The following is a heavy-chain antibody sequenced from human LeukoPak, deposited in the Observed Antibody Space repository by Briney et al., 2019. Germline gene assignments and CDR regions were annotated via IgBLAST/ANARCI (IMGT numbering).Heavy chain of an antibody. CDR1: GFPLSDYY. CDR2: SRDKANPYTT. Sequence: PGGSLRLSCAASGFPLSDYYMESVRQAPGKRLEWVGRSRDKANPYTTEYAASVKGRFTISRDESNNSLYPQMNNLKTEDAAVYYRGRAPVGPPRWDALDIWGQGTMVTVSS. J-gene: IGHJ3*02. V-gene: IGHV3-72*01. D-gene: IGHD4-23*01. CDR3: GRAPVGPPRWDALDI.